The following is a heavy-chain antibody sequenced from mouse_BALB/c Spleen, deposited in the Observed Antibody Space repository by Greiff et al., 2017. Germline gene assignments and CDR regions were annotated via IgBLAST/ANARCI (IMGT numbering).Heavy chain of an antibody. CDR1: GFTFSSYG. CDR2: ISSGGSYT. CDR3: ARQEVRRCFDY. D-gene: IGHD2-14*01. V-gene: IGHV5-6*01. J-gene: IGHJ2*01. Sequence: EVKLMESGGDLVKPGGSLKLSCAASGFTFSSYGMSWVRQTPDKRLEWVATISSGGSYTYYPDSVKGRFTISRDNAKNTLYLQMSSLKSEDTAMYYCARQEVRRCFDYWGQGTTLTVSS.